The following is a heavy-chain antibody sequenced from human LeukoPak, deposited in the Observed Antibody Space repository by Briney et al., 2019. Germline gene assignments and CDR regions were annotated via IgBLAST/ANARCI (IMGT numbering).Heavy chain of an antibody. CDR2: ISGSGGST. D-gene: IGHD4-23*01. CDR3: AIATVVTATFDY. V-gene: IGHV3-23*01. Sequence: GGSLRLSCAASGFTFSSYAMSWVRQAPGKGLEWVSAISGSGGSTYYADSVKGRFTISRDNSRNTLYLQMNSLRAEDTAVYYCAIATVVTATFDYWGQGTLVTVSS. J-gene: IGHJ4*02. CDR1: GFTFSSYA.